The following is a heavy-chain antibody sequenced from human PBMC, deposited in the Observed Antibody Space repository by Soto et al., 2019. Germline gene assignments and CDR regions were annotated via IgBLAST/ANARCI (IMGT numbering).Heavy chain of an antibody. Sequence: EVQLVESGGGLVQPGGSLRLSCAASGFTFSNYWMHWVRQAPGKGLVWVSRINSDGTRTNYADSVKGRFTISRDNAENTLYLQMNRLTAEDTAVDYCARVAVGYYYMDFWCKGTTVTVSS. CDR1: GFTFSNYW. J-gene: IGHJ6*03. CDR3: ARVAVGYYYMDF. V-gene: IGHV3-74*01. CDR2: INSDGTRT.